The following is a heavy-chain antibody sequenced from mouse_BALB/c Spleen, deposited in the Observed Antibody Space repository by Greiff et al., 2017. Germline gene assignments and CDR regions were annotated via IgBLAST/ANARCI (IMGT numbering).Heavy chain of an antibody. J-gene: IGHJ2*01. D-gene: IGHD2-3*01. Sequence: EVKLVESGGGLVQPGGSLRLSCATSGFTFTDYYMSWVRQPPGKALEWLGFIRNKANGYTTEYSASVKGRFTISRDNSQSILYLQMNTLRAEDSATDYCARDSDGYFDYWGQGTTLTVSS. CDR1: GFTFTDYY. V-gene: IGHV7-3*02. CDR2: IRNKANGYTT. CDR3: ARDSDGYFDY.